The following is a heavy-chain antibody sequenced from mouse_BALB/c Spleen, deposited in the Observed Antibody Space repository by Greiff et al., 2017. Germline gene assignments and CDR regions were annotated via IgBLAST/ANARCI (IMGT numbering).Heavy chain of an antibody. CDR3: TRLGDYDDYFDY. CDR2: IYPGNSDT. V-gene: IGHV1-5*01. Sequence: VQLQQSGTVLARPGASVKMSCKASGYSFTSYWMHWVKQRPGQGLEWIGAIYPGNSDTSYNQKFKGKAKLTAVTSASTAYMELSSLTNEDSAVYYCTRLGDYDDYFDYWGQGTTLTVSS. CDR1: GYSFTSYW. J-gene: IGHJ2*01. D-gene: IGHD2-4*01.